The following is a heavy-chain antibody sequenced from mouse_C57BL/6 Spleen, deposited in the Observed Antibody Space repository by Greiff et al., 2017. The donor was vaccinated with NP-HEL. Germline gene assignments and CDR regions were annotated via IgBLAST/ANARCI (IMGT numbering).Heavy chain of an antibody. D-gene: IGHD2-2*01. CDR1: GYSITSGYY. V-gene: IGHV3-6*01. J-gene: IGHJ3*01. CDR2: ISYDGSN. CDR3: ARKPAYGYGFAY. Sequence: EVHLVESGPGLVKPSQSLSLTCSVTGYSITSGYYWNWIRQFPGNKLEWMGYISYDGSNNYNPSLKNRISITRDTSKNQFFLKLNSVTTEDTATYYCARKPAYGYGFAYWGQGTLVTVSA.